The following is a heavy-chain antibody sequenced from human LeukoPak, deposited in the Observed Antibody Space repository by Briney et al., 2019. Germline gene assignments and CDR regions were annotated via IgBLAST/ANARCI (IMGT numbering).Heavy chain of an antibody. CDR2: ISSSSSSTI. CDR3: AIRTLSGWLDY. V-gene: IGHV3-48*01. Sequence: GGSLRLSCAASGFTLSSYSMNWVRQAPGKGLEWVSYISSSSSSTIYYADSVKGRFTISRDNAKNSLYLQMNSLRAEDTAVYYGAIRTLSGWLDYWGQGTLVTVSS. CDR1: GFTLSSYS. J-gene: IGHJ4*02. D-gene: IGHD6-19*01.